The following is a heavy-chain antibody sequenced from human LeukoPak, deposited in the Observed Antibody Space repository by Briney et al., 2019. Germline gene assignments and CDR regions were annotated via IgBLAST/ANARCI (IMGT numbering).Heavy chain of an antibody. CDR2: ISSSGSTI. V-gene: IGHV3-11*01. Sequence: GGSLRLSCAASGFTFSDYYMSWIRQAPGKGLEWVSYISSSGSTIYYADSVKGRFTISRDNAKNSLYLQMNSLRAEDTAVYYCARDVRRQTVAGNEGWFDPWGQGTLVTVSS. J-gene: IGHJ5*02. CDR3: ARDVRRQTVAGNEGWFDP. D-gene: IGHD6-19*01. CDR1: GFTFSDYY.